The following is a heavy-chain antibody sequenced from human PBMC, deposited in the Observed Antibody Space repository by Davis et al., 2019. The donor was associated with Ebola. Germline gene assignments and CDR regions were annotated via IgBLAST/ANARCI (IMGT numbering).Heavy chain of an antibody. CDR3: ARGTVTDF. CDR2: ISSSSSPI. CDR1: GFTFSSYS. J-gene: IGHJ4*02. D-gene: IGHD4-11*01. Sequence: GESLKISCAASGFTFSSYSMNWVRQAPGKGLEWLSYISSSSSPIYYADSVKGRFTISRDNAKNSLYLQMNSLRDEDTAVYYCARGTVTDFWGQGTLVTVSS. V-gene: IGHV3-48*02.